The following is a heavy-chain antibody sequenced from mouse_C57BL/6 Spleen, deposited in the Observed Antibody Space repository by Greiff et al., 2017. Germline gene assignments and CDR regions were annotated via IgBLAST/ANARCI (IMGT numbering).Heavy chain of an antibody. CDR2: IDPTDSET. J-gene: IGHJ2*01. V-gene: IGHV1-52*01. CDR3: ARGSYGSIYFDY. Sequence: QVQLQQPGAELVRPGSSVKLSCKASGYTFTSYWMHWVKQRPIQGLEWIGNIDPTDSETHYNQKFKDKATLTGDKSSSTAYMQLSSLTSEDSAVYYCARGSYGSIYFDYWGQGTTLTVSS. CDR1: GYTFTSYW. D-gene: IGHD1-1*01.